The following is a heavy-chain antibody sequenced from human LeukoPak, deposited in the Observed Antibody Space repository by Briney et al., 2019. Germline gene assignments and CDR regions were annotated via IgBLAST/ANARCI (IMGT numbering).Heavy chain of an antibody. CDR2: TYYSGTT. CDR3: ARHLGVAVAAEAFDI. D-gene: IGHD6-19*01. J-gene: IGHJ3*02. CDR1: SGSISSYY. Sequence: SETLSLTCTVSSGSISSYYCSWIRQPPGKGLEWIGYTYYSGTTKYNPSLKSRVTISADTSKNQFSLKLRSLTAADTAVYYCARHLGVAVAAEAFDIWGQGTMVTVSS. V-gene: IGHV4-59*08.